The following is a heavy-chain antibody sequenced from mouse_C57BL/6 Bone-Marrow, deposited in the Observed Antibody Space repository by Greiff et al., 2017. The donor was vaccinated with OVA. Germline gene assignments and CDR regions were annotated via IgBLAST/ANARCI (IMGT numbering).Heavy chain of an antibody. Sequence: QVHVKQSGAELVKPGASVKMSCKASGYTFTSYWITWVKQRPGQGLEWIGDIYPGSGSTNYNEKFKSKATLTVDTSSSTAYMQLSSLTSEDSAVYYCARRYGSSYEDAMDYWGQGTSVTVSS. J-gene: IGHJ4*01. CDR2: IYPGSGST. CDR3: ARRYGSSYEDAMDY. V-gene: IGHV1-55*01. CDR1: GYTFTSYW. D-gene: IGHD1-1*01.